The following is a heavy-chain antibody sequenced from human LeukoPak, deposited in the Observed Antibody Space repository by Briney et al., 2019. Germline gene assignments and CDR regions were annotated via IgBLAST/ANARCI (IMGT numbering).Heavy chain of an antibody. Sequence: SETLSLTCAVYGGSFSGYYWSWIRQPPGKGLEWIGEINHSGSTNYNPSLKSRVTISVDTSKNQFSLKLSSVTAADTAVYYCARDRSVVVTAPFDYWGQGTLVTVSS. D-gene: IGHD2-21*02. CDR1: GGSFSGYY. J-gene: IGHJ4*02. CDR3: ARDRSVVVTAPFDY. V-gene: IGHV4-34*01. CDR2: INHSGST.